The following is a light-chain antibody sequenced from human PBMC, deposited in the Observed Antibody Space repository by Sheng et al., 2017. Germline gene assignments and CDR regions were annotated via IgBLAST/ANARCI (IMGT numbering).Light chain of an antibody. J-gene: IGKJ4*01. Sequence: DIQMTQSPSSLSASIGDSVTITCRASQSISTYTNWYQQRPGKAPQLLIYAASQLQSGVPPRFTGSASGTDFALTISSLQPEDFATYYCQQSYSTPLTFGGGTKVEIK. CDR3: QQSYSTPLT. CDR1: QSISTY. V-gene: IGKV1-39*01. CDR2: AAS.